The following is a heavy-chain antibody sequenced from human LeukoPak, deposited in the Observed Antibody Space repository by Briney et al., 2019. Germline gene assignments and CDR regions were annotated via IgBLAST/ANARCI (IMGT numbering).Heavy chain of an antibody. Sequence: PEGSLRLSCAASGFTFDDYAMHWVRQAPGKGLEWVSGISRNSGSIGYADSVKGRFTISRDNAKNSLYLQMNSLRAEDTALYYCAKNMAVDYYDSSGYFGGYYFDYWGQGTLVTVSS. CDR1: GFTFDDYA. V-gene: IGHV3-9*01. CDR2: ISRNSGSI. CDR3: AKNMAVDYYDSSGYFGGYYFDY. J-gene: IGHJ4*02. D-gene: IGHD3-22*01.